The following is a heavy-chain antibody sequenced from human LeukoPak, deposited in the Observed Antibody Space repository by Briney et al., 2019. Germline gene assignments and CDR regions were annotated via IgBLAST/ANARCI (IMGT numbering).Heavy chain of an antibody. CDR1: GGTFSIYA. J-gene: IGHJ4*02. CDR2: IIPIFGRA. CDR3: ARVPYYDSSGYPYYFDY. D-gene: IGHD3-22*01. Sequence: ASVKVSCKASGGTFSIYAISWVRQAPGQGLEWMGGIIPIFGRANYAQKFQGRVTITADESTSTAYMELSSLRSEDTAVYYCARVPYYDSSGYPYYFDYWGQGTLVTVSS. V-gene: IGHV1-69*13.